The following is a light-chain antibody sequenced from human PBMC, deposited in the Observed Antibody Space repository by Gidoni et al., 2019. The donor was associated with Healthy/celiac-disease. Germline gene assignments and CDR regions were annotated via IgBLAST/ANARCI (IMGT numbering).Light chain of an antibody. J-gene: IGKJ5*01. CDR2: DAS. Sequence: AIQLTQSPSSLSASVGVRVTITCRASQGISSALAWYQQKPGKAPKLLIYDASSLESGVPSRFSGSGSGTDFTLTISSLQPEDFATYYCQQFNSPITFGQXTRLEIK. CDR3: QQFNSPIT. V-gene: IGKV1-13*02. CDR1: QGISSA.